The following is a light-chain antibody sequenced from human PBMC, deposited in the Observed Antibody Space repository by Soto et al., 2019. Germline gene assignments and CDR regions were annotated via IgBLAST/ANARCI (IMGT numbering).Light chain of an antibody. CDR2: EVS. CDR1: SSDVGGYNY. J-gene: IGLJ1*01. V-gene: IGLV2-14*01. Sequence: QSALTQPASVSGSPGQSITISCTGTSSDVGGYNYVSWYQQHPGKAPKLMIYEVSNRPSGVSNRFSGSKSGNTASLTISGLQAEDEADYYCSSYTRSNALDVFGTGTKVTVL. CDR3: SSYTRSNALDV.